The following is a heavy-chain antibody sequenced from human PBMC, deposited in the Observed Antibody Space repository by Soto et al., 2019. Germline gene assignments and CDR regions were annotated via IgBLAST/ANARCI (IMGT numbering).Heavy chain of an antibody. CDR2: INSGGSRF. J-gene: IGHJ4*01. D-gene: IGHD3-22*01. V-gene: IGHV3-74*01. Sequence: GGSLRLSCAASGFTFSDHWMHWVRQAPGKALVLVSRINSGGSRFNYADSVKGRFTISRDDSNNMVYLQMNSLRIEDTAVYYCTTDSYSSVTIVRFDYWGHGTLVTVSS. CDR1: GFTFSDHW. CDR3: TTDSYSSVTIVRFDY.